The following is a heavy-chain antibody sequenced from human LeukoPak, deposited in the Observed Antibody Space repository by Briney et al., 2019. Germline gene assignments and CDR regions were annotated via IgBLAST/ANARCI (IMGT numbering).Heavy chain of an antibody. Sequence: PGGSLRLSCAASGFTFGRYDMNWVRQAPGKGLEWVSYIGSSGTTIYYTDSVKGRFTISRDNAKNSLYLQMNSLRAEDTAVYYCARESAWGYSFDYWGQGTLVTVSS. CDR3: ARESAWGYSFDY. V-gene: IGHV3-48*03. CDR1: GFTFGRYD. J-gene: IGHJ4*02. CDR2: IGSSGTTI. D-gene: IGHD3-16*01.